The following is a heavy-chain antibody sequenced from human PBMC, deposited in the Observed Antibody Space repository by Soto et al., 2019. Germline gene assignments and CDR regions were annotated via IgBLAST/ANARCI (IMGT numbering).Heavy chain of an antibody. CDR3: ARDQISHSSSSPSAYYYYYYGMNV. CDR1: GDSVSSNSAA. V-gene: IGHV6-1*01. CDR2: TYYRSKWYN. Sequence: PSQTLSLTCAISGDSVSSNSAAWNWIRQSPSRGLEWLGRTYYRSKWYNDYAVSVKSRITINPDTSKSQFSLQLNSVTPEDTAVYYCARDQISHSSSSPSAYYYYYYGMNVWGQGTTVTVSS. D-gene: IGHD6-6*01. J-gene: IGHJ6*02.